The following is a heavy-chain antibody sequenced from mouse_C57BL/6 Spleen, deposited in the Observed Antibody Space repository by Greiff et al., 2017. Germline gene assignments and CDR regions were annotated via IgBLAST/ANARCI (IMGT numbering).Heavy chain of an antibody. Sequence: EVKLMESGGDLVKPGGSLKLSCAASGFTFSSYGMSWVRQTPDTRLEWVATISSGGSYTYYPDRVQGRFTISRDNAKNTLYLQMSSLKSEDTAMYYCARDTTVVADYWGQGTTLTVSS. V-gene: IGHV5-6*01. J-gene: IGHJ2*01. CDR2: ISSGGSYT. CDR3: ARDTTVVADY. D-gene: IGHD1-1*01. CDR1: GFTFSSYG.